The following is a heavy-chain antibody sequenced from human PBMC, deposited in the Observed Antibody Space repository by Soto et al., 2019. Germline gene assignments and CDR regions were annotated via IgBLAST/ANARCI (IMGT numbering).Heavy chain of an antibody. CDR1: GGSISSYY. CDR3: ARSYSNTGYYYYGMDV. Sequence: SETLSLTCTVSGGSISSYYWSWTRQPPGKGLEWIGYIYYIGNTNYNASLKSRVTISVDTPKSQFSLKLSSVTAADTAVYYCARSYSNTGYYYYGMDVWGQGTTVTVSS. D-gene: IGHD4-4*01. CDR2: IYYIGNT. V-gene: IGHV4-59*01. J-gene: IGHJ6*02.